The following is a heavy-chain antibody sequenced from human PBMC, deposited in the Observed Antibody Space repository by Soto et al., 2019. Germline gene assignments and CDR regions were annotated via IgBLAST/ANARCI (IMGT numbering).Heavy chain of an antibody. Sequence: QVQLVQSGAEVKKPGSSVKVSCTASGGTFSDYAFSWVRQAPGQGLEWLGGIMPIFGAPDYAQKFQGRVTITADESTRTAYMEMRSLRSEDTAVYYCASWLKEAGIGTYYYGMDVWGQGTTVTVSS. V-gene: IGHV1-69*12. J-gene: IGHJ6*02. CDR2: IMPIFGAP. CDR1: GGTFSDYA. CDR3: ASWLKEAGIGTYYYGMDV. D-gene: IGHD6-19*01.